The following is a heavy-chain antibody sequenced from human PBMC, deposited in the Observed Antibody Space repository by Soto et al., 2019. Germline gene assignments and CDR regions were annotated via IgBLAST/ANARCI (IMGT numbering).Heavy chain of an antibody. Sequence: ASVKVSCKASGYTFTGYYMHWVRQAPGQGLEWMGCINPNSGGTNYAQNFQGRVTMTRDTSISTAYMELSRLRSDDTAVYYCASAMIVVVRNYYYYGMDVGGQGTTVPVSS. CDR2: INPNSGGT. CDR3: ASAMIVVVRNYYYYGMDV. CDR1: GYTFTGYY. J-gene: IGHJ6*02. V-gene: IGHV1-2*02. D-gene: IGHD3-22*01.